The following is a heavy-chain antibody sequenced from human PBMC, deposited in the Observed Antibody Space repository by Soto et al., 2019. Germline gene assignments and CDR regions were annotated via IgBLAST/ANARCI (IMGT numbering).Heavy chain of an antibody. V-gene: IGHV1-3*01. CDR3: ARDYYDSSGYSYGMDV. CDR2: INAGNGNT. J-gene: IGHJ6*02. D-gene: IGHD3-22*01. CDR1: GGTFSSYA. Sequence: GASVKVSCKASGGTFSSYAISWVRQAPGQRLEWMGWINAGNGNTKYSQKFQGRVTITRDTSASTAYMELSSLRSEDTAVYYCARDYYDSSGYSYGMDVWGQGTTVTVSS.